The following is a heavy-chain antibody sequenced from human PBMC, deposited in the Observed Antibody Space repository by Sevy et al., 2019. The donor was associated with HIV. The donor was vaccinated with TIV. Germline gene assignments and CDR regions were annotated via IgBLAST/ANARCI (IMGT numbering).Heavy chain of an antibody. CDR3: AGEYCSRGSCFFDY. J-gene: IGHJ4*02. Sequence: GGSLRLSCVVSGFDIRSNYMSWVRQAPGKGLEWVSHIYAGGTAYYADSVKGRFTFSMDDSKNTVSLQMRSLRVEDSAVYYCAGEYCSRGSCFFDYWGQGIQVTVSS. V-gene: IGHV3-53*01. CDR1: GFDIRSNY. D-gene: IGHD2-15*01. CDR2: IYAGGTA.